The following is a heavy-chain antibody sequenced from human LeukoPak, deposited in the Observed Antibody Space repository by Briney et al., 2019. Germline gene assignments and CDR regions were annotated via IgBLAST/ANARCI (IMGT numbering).Heavy chain of an antibody. Sequence: SVNVSCKASGGTFSSYAISWVRQAPGQGLELMGGIIPIFGTANYTQKFQGRVTITADKSTSTAYMELSSLRSEDTAVYYCARPNYSSSSSLDYWGQGTLVTVSS. V-gene: IGHV1-69*06. D-gene: IGHD6-6*01. J-gene: IGHJ4*02. CDR2: IIPIFGTA. CDR3: ARPNYSSSSSLDY. CDR1: GGTFSSYA.